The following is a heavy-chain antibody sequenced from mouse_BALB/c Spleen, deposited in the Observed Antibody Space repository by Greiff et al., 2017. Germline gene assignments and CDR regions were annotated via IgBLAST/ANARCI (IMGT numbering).Heavy chain of an antibody. CDR2: IWAGGST. Sequence: QVQLQQSGPGLVAPSQSLSITCTVSGFSLTSYGVHWVRQPPGKGLEWLGVIWAGGSTNYNSALMSRLSISKDNSKSQVFLKMNSLQTDDTAMYYCARASYGSSSLYAMDYWGQGTSVTVSS. J-gene: IGHJ4*01. V-gene: IGHV2-9*02. CDR3: ARASYGSSSLYAMDY. CDR1: GFSLTSYG. D-gene: IGHD1-1*01.